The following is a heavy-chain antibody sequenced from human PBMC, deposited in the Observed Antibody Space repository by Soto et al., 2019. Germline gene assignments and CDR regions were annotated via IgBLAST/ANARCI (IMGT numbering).Heavy chain of an antibody. V-gene: IGHV4-59*08. J-gene: IGHJ4*02. CDR2: VSYSGST. CDR1: GCSNDSLY. D-gene: IGHD3-3*01. Sequence: SETLSLTCTVSGCSNDSLYWSWVRQPPGKGLEWIGYVSYSGSTTYNPSLKSRVIVSIDTSKNQFSLKLTSVTAADTAVYYCARQGYYDLLSGYYLFDYWGQGILVTVSS. CDR3: ARQGYYDLLSGYYLFDY.